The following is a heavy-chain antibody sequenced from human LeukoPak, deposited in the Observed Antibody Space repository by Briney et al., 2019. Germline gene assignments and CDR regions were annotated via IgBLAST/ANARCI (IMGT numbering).Heavy chain of an antibody. J-gene: IGHJ4*02. V-gene: IGHV4-59*01. CDR3: ASRDAYHSEY. CDR1: GGSISNYY. Sequence: SETLSLTCTVSGGSISNYYWIWIRQPPGKGLEWIGNINYCGSTKYNPSLKSQLTISVDTSKSQFSLRLNSVTAADTAVYYCASRDAYHSEYWGQGTLVTVSS. D-gene: IGHD5-24*01. CDR2: INYCGST.